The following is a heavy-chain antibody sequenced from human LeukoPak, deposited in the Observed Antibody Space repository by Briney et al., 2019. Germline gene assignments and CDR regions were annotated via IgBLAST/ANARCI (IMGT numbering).Heavy chain of an antibody. Sequence: GGSLRLSCAASGFTFSSYWMHWVRQAPGKGLVWVSRINSDGSSTSYADSVKGRFTISRDNSKNTLYLQVNSLRAEDTAVYYCAKGGRDIDYWGQGTLVTVSS. CDR2: INSDGSST. J-gene: IGHJ4*02. D-gene: IGHD3-9*01. CDR3: AKGGRDIDY. V-gene: IGHV3-74*01. CDR1: GFTFSSYW.